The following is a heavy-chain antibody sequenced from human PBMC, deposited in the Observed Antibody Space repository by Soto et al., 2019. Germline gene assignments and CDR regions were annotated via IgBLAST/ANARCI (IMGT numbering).Heavy chain of an antibody. CDR1: GGTFSSYA. D-gene: IGHD4-17*01. J-gene: IGHJ3*02. V-gene: IGHV1-69*13. CDR2: IIPIFGTA. CDR3: ARGGYGGNSYAFDI. Sequence: SVKVSCKASGGTFSSYAISWVRQAPGQGLEWLGGIIPIFGTANYAQKFQGRVTITADESTSTAYMELSSLRSEDTAVYYCARGGYGGNSYAFDIWGQGTMVTVSS.